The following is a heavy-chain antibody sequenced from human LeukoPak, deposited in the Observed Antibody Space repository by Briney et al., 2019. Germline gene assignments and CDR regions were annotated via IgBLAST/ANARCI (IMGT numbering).Heavy chain of an antibody. CDR2: ISLTGSTT. Sequence: GGSLRLSCTASGFSFSGHWMHWARQLPGKGLVWVSRISLTGSTTSYADSVKGRFTVSRDNAKNTLYLQVNNLRAEDTAVYYCARGPNSNWSGLDFWGQGTLLTVSS. V-gene: IGHV3-74*01. CDR3: ARGPNSNWSGLDF. J-gene: IGHJ4*02. D-gene: IGHD6-6*01. CDR1: GFSFSGHW.